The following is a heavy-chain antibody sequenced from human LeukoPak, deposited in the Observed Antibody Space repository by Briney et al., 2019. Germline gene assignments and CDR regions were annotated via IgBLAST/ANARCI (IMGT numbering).Heavy chain of an antibody. CDR3: TREEQYYFDY. CDR2: INPSGGGT. Sequence: ASVEVSCKASGYSFTNYYLHWVRQAPGQGLEWMGLINPSGGGTSYAQKFEGSVTMTRDMSTSTVYMELSSLRSEDTAVYYCTREEQYYFDYWGQGTLVTVSS. D-gene: IGHD1-26*01. J-gene: IGHJ4*02. V-gene: IGHV1-46*01. CDR1: GYSFTNYY.